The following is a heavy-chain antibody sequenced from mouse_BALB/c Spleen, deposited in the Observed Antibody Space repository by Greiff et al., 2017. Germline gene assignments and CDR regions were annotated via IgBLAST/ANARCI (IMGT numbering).Heavy chain of an antibody. Sequence: EVKLQESGAELVKPGASVKLSCTASGFNIKDTYMHWVKQRPEQGLEWIGRIDPANGNTKYDPKFQGKATITADTSSNTAYLQLSSLTSEDTAVYYCARGPHYYGSSYYYAMDYWGQGTSVTVSS. V-gene: IGHV14-3*02. CDR3: ARGPHYYGSSYYYAMDY. CDR2: IDPANGNT. CDR1: GFNIKDTY. J-gene: IGHJ4*01. D-gene: IGHD1-1*01.